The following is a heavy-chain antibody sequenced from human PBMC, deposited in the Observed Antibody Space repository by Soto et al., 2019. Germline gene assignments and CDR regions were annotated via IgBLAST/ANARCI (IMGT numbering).Heavy chain of an antibody. CDR3: ARAGNLVWYFDL. V-gene: IGHV3-21*01. CDR1: GFTFSSYS. Sequence: EVQLVESGGGLVKPGGSLRLSCAASGFTFSSYSMNWVRQAPGKGLEWVSSISSSSSYIYYADSVKGRFTISRDNAKNSLYLQMNSLRAADTAVYYCARAGNLVWYFDLWGRGTLVTVSS. CDR2: ISSSSSYI. J-gene: IGHJ2*01. D-gene: IGHD2-8*02.